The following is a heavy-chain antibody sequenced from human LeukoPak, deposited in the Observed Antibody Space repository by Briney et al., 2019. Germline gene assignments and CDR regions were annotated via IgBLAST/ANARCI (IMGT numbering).Heavy chain of an antibody. Sequence: GGSLRLSCAASGFTFSSYAMSWVRQAPGKGLEWVSGISTSGGSTSYADSVKGRFTISRDNPRNTLYMQMNSLRAGDTAVYYCAIMHRYYDGSGYWVQWGQGTLVTVSS. CDR3: AIMHRYYDGSGYWVQ. J-gene: IGHJ4*02. CDR1: GFTFSSYA. V-gene: IGHV3-23*01. CDR2: ISTSGGST. D-gene: IGHD3-22*01.